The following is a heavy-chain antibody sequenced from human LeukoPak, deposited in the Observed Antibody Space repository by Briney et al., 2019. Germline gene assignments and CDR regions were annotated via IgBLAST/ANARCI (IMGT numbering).Heavy chain of an antibody. CDR3: AKGGGYSYGFPIDY. CDR1: GFTFSSYE. J-gene: IGHJ4*02. V-gene: IGHV3-23*01. D-gene: IGHD5-18*01. CDR2: LSDSGGST. Sequence: PGGSLRLSCAASGFTFSSYEMNWVRQAPGKGLEWVSSLSDSGGSTYYADSVKGRFTISRDNSKNTLFLQMNSLRAEDTAVYYCAKGGGYSYGFPIDYWGQGTLVTVSS.